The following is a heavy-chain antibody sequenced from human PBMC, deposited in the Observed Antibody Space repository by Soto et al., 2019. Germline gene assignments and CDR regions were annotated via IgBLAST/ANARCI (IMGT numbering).Heavy chain of an antibody. CDR3: ARESDIVLVPAAMGYYGRDV. CDR1: GYTFTSYG. Sequence: ASVKVSCKASGYTFTSYGISWVRQAPGQGLEWMGWISAYNGNTNYAQKLQGRVTMTTDTSTSTAYMELRSLRSDDTAVYYCARESDIVLVPAAMGYYGRDVWGQGTTVTVSS. J-gene: IGHJ6*02. D-gene: IGHD2-2*01. CDR2: ISAYNGNT. V-gene: IGHV1-18*01.